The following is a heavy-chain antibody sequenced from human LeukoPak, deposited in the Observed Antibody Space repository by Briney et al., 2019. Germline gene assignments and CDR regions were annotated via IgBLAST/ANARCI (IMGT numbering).Heavy chain of an antibody. CDR2: INPNSGGT. D-gene: IGHD3-22*01. CDR3: ARAGNYYDSSGYYEFDY. J-gene: IGHJ4*02. Sequence: GASVKVSCKASGYTFTGYYMHWVRQAPGQGLEWMGWINPNSGGTNYAQKFQGRVTMTGDTSISTAYMELSRLRSDDTAVYYCARAGNYYDSSGYYEFDYWGQGTLVTVSS. V-gene: IGHV1-2*02. CDR1: GYTFTGYY.